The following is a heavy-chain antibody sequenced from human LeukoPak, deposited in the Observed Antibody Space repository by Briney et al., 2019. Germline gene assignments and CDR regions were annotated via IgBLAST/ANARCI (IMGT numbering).Heavy chain of an antibody. CDR1: GFTFSRYG. V-gene: IGHV3-23*01. CDR3: AQEIYSDSTGPQY. CDR2: ISGSGGST. Sequence: GGTLRLSCAASGFTFSRYGMSWVRQAPGKGLEWVSAISGSGGSTYYADSVKGRFTISRDNSRNTLYLQMNSLRAEDTAVYYCAQEIYSDSTGPQYWGQGTLVTVSS. D-gene: IGHD3-22*01. J-gene: IGHJ4*02.